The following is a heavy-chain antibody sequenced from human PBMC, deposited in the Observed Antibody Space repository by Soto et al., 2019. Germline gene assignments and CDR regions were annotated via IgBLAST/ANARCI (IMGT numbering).Heavy chain of an antibody. D-gene: IGHD3-22*01. CDR2: IWYDGSQK. V-gene: IGHV3-33*01. J-gene: IGHJ4*02. CDR3: ARDGSTSGYSYNLDY. Sequence: PGGSLRLSCAASGFTFSTYGMHWVRQAPGKGLEWMTVIWYDGSQKYYGDSVNGRFTISRDNAKSSLYLQMTSLRVEDTAVYYCARDGSTSGYSYNLDYWGQGTPVTVSS. CDR1: GFTFSTYG.